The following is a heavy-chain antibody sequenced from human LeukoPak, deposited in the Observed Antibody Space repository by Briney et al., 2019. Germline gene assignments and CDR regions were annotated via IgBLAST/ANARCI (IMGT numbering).Heavy chain of an antibody. CDR2: IYYSGST. CDR1: GGSISSGDYY. D-gene: IGHD5-18*01. CDR3: ARIRRYSYGGGDAFDI. Sequence: PSQTLSLTCTVSGGSISSGDYYWSWIRQPPGKGLEWIGYIYYSGSTNYNPSLKSRVTISVDTSKNQFSLKLSSVTAADTAVYYCARIRRYSYGGGDAFDIWGQGTMVTVSS. V-gene: IGHV4-61*08. J-gene: IGHJ3*02.